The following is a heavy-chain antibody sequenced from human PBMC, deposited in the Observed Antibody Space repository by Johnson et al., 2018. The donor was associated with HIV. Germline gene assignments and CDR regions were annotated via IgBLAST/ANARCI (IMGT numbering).Heavy chain of an antibody. CDR2: ISYDGSNK. D-gene: IGHD6-13*01. V-gene: IGHV3-30*04. Sequence: QVQLVESGGGVVQPGRSLRLSCAASGFTFSSYAMHWVRQAPGKGLEWVAVISYDGSNKYYADSVKGRFTISRDNSKNTLYLQMNSLRAEDTAVYYCARDGVIAATDAFDIWGQGTMVTVSS. CDR3: ARDGVIAATDAFDI. CDR1: GFTFSSYA. J-gene: IGHJ3*02.